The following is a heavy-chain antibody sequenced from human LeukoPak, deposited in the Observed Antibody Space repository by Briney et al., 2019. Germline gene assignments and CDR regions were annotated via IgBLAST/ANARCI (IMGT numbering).Heavy chain of an antibody. Sequence: SETLSLTCSVSGGSISTYYWSRIRQPPGKGLEWLGYIYHSGSTNYNPSLRSRVTISVDTSKNQFSLKLTSVTAADTAVYYCARGGPYDNSGYYYFDYWGQGTLVTVSS. D-gene: IGHD3-22*01. V-gene: IGHV4-59*12. J-gene: IGHJ4*02. CDR2: IYHSGST. CDR3: ARGGPYDNSGYYYFDY. CDR1: GGSISTYY.